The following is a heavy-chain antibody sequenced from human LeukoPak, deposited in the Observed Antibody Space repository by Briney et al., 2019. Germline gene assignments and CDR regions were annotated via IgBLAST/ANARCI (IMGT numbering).Heavy chain of an antibody. V-gene: IGHV3-21*01. Sequence: PGGSLRLSCAASGFTFSSYSMSWVRQAPGKGLKWVSSISSSSSYIYYADSVKGRFTISRDNAKNSLYLQMNSLRAEDTAVYYCARVGDPITGRAPDYYYYGMDVWGQGTTVTVSS. D-gene: IGHD3-10*01. CDR3: ARVGDPITGRAPDYYYYGMDV. CDR1: GFTFSSYS. CDR2: ISSSSSYI. J-gene: IGHJ6*02.